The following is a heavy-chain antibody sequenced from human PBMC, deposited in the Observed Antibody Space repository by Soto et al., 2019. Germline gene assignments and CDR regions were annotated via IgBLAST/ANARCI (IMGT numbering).Heavy chain of an antibody. Sequence: WGSLRLSCAASGFTFISFWMTCFRHSPGKGLECVANIKGDGSVTNYVDSVKGRFTISRDNAKNSLYLQMNSLRAEDTAVYYCMRDFQGYWGQGILVTVSS. J-gene: IGHJ4*02. CDR3: MRDFQGY. CDR1: GFTFISFW. V-gene: IGHV3-7*01. CDR2: IKGDGSVT.